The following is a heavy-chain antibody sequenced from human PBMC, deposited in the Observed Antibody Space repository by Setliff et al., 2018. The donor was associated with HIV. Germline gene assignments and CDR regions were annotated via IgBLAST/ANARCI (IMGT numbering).Heavy chain of an antibody. Sequence: PGGSLRLSCAVSGFTFRSYGMHWVRQAPDKGLEWVTFIRYDGSNKYYADSVKGRFTISRDNSKNTLYLQMNSLRAEDTAVYYCASARIPTGGTSTSFDFWGQGALVTVSS. CDR1: GFTFRSYG. V-gene: IGHV3-30*02. CDR3: ASARIPTGGTSTSFDF. D-gene: IGHD1-1*01. J-gene: IGHJ4*02. CDR2: IRYDGSNK.